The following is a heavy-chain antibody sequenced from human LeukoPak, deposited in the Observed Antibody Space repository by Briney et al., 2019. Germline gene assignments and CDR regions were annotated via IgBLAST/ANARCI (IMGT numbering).Heavy chain of an antibody. J-gene: IGHJ6*03. D-gene: IGHD1-26*01. CDR3: ARASMEWELPYVSYYYMDV. CDR1: GYTFTSYD. CDR2: MNPNSGNT. V-gene: IGHV1-8*01. Sequence: ASVKVSCKASGYTFTSYDINWVRQATGQGLEWMGWMNPNSGNTGYAQKFQGRVTMTRNTSISTAYMELSSLRSEDTAVYYCARASMEWELPYVSYYYMDVWGKGTTVTISS.